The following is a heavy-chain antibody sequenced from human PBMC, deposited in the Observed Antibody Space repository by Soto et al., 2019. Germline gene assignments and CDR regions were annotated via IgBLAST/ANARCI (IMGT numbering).Heavy chain of an antibody. CDR1: CGSIISLY. D-gene: IGHD6-13*01. J-gene: IGHJ4*02. V-gene: IGHV4-59*11. CDR3: AGIAAPMGYYFDY. Sequence: SQTLSLTCTVVCGSIISLYWSWILQPPGKGLEWIGYIYYSGSTNYNPSLKSRVTISVDTSKNQFSLKLSSVTAADTAVYYCAGIAAPMGYYFDYWGQGTLVTVSS. CDR2: IYYSGST.